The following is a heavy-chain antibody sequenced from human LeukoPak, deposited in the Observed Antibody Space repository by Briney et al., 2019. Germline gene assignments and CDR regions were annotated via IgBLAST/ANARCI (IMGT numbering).Heavy chain of an antibody. J-gene: IGHJ3*02. D-gene: IGHD3-3*01. Sequence: ASVKVSCKASGYTFTSYGISWVRQAPGQGLEWMGWISAYNGNTNYAQKFQGRVTITADKSTSTAYMELSSLRSEDTAVYYCARVSFGAFDIWGQGTMVTVSS. CDR2: ISAYNGNT. CDR1: GYTFTSYG. V-gene: IGHV1-18*01. CDR3: ARVSFGAFDI.